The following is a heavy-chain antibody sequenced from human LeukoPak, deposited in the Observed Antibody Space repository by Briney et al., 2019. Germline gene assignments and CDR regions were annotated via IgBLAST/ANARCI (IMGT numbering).Heavy chain of an antibody. J-gene: IGHJ3*02. Sequence: GGSLRLSCAVSGFTFSGFWMSWSRQAPGKGLEWVSSIYSAGATHYAESVKGRFTISRDNSKNTLYLQMNSLRAEDMAVYYCARIEWERLGRAFDIWGQGTMVTVSS. CDR1: GFTFSGFW. CDR3: ARIEWERLGRAFDI. V-gene: IGHV3-53*01. D-gene: IGHD1-26*01. CDR2: IYSAGAT.